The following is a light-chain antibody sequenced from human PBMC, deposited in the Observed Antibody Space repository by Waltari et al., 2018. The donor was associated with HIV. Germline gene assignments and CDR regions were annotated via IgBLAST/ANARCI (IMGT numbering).Light chain of an antibody. CDR1: QSVSSSY. CDR3: QQYGSSPYT. V-gene: IGKV3-20*01. CDR2: GAS. J-gene: IGKJ2*01. Sequence: EIVLTQSPGTLSLSPGERATLPCRASQSVSSSYLARYQQKPGQAPRLLIYGASSRATGIPDRFSGSGSGTDFTLTISRLEPEDFAVYSCQQYGSSPYTFGQGTKLEIK.